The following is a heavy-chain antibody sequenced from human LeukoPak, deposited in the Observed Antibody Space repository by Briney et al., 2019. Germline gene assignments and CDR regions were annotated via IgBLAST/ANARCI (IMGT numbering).Heavy chain of an antibody. CDR2: IYYSGST. V-gene: IGHV4-59*11. CDR3: ASLIASH. CDR1: GGSINSHY. Sequence: PSETLSLTCTVSGGSINSHYWSWIRQPPGKGLEWIGYIYYSGSTNYNPSLKSRVTILVDTSKNQCSLKLSSVTAADTAVYYCASLIASHWGQGTLVTVSS. D-gene: IGHD3-3*02. J-gene: IGHJ4*02.